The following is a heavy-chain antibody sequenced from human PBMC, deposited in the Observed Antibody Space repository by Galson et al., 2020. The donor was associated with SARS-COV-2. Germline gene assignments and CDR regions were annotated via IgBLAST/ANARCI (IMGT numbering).Heavy chain of an antibody. V-gene: IGHV4-39*07. CDR2: ISYRGST. D-gene: IGHD3-10*01. Sequence: ASETLSLTCIVSGGSISSTSYYWGWIRQPPGKGLDYIGSISYRGSTNYNPSLKSRVMISEDTSTNQFSLKLSSVSAADTAVYYCASFRIYGSGSYYFDYWGQGTLVTVSS. CDR1: GGSISSTSYY. J-gene: IGHJ4*02. CDR3: ASFRIYGSGSYYFDY.